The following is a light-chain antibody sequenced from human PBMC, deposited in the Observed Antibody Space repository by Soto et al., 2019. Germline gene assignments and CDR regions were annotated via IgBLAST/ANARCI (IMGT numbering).Light chain of an antibody. CDR3: QHYSSQT. CDR1: QCVSSNY. V-gene: IGKV3-20*01. CDR2: GAS. J-gene: IGKJ1*01. Sequence: EVVLTQSPGTLSLSPGERATLSCRASQCVSSNYLAWYQQRPGQAPRLLIYGASSRATGIPDRFSGSGSGTDFTLTISRLEPEDSAVYFCQHYSSQTFGQGTKVEIK.